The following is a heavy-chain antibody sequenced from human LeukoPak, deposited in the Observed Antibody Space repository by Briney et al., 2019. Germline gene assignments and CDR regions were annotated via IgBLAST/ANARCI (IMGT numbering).Heavy chain of an antibody. V-gene: IGHV1-69*13. Sequence: GASVKVSCKASGYTFTSYGISWVRQAPGQGLEWMGGIIPIFGTANYAQKFQGRVTITADESTSTAYMELSSLRSEDTAVYYYARADGSGRGWVYWGQGTLVTVSS. CDR1: GYTFTSYG. D-gene: IGHD3-10*01. J-gene: IGHJ4*02. CDR2: IIPIFGTA. CDR3: ARADGSGRGWVY.